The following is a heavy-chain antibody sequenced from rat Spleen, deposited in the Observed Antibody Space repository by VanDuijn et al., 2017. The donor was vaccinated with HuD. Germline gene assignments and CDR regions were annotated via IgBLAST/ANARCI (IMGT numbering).Heavy chain of an antibody. CDR2: IWTGGST. Sequence: QVQLKESGPGLVQPSQTLSLTCTVSGFSLTSYNVHWVRQPTGKGLEWMGIIWTGGSTDYNSALKSRLSISRDTSKSQVFLKMNSLQTEDTATYYCARALTGGFAYWGQGVMVTVSS. V-gene: IGHV2-30*01. D-gene: IGHD1-1*01. J-gene: IGHJ2*01. CDR3: ARALTGGFAY. CDR1: GFSLTSYN.